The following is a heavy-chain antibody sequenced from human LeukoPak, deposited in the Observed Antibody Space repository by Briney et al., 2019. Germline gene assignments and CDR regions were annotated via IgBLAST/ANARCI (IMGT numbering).Heavy chain of an antibody. Sequence: GSLRLSCAASGFIFSNYAMSWIRQPPGKGLEWIGEINHSGSTNYNPSLKSRVTISVDTSKNQFSLKLSSVTAADTAVYYCASSGWYHTTYYYGMDVWGQGTTVTISS. J-gene: IGHJ6*02. CDR2: INHSGST. CDR1: GFIFSNYA. V-gene: IGHV4-34*01. D-gene: IGHD6-19*01. CDR3: ASSGWYHTTYYYGMDV.